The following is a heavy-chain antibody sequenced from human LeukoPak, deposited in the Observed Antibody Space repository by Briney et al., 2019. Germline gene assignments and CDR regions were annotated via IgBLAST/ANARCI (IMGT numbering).Heavy chain of an antibody. CDR3: ARDKGDQDYYDSSGDFLGDFDY. Sequence: GGSLRLSCAASGFTFSSYSMNWVRQAPGKGLEWVSYISSSSSTIYYADSVKGRFTISRDNAKNSLYLQMNSLRAEDTAVYYCARDKGDQDYYDSSGDFLGDFDYWGQGTLVTVSS. CDR1: GFTFSSYS. J-gene: IGHJ4*02. V-gene: IGHV3-48*04. D-gene: IGHD3-22*01. CDR2: ISSSSSTI.